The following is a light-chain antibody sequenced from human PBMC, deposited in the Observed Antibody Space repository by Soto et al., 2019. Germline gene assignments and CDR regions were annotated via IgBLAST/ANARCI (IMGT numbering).Light chain of an antibody. Sequence: QSVLTQLPSASGTPGQRVTISCSGSSSNIGSNIVNWYQQVPGTAPKLLIYSNSQRPSGVPDRFSGSKSGTSASLAISGLQSEDEADYFCAAWDDSLNGHVFGTGTKVTVL. CDR2: SNS. V-gene: IGLV1-44*01. CDR1: SSNIGSNI. J-gene: IGLJ1*01. CDR3: AAWDDSLNGHV.